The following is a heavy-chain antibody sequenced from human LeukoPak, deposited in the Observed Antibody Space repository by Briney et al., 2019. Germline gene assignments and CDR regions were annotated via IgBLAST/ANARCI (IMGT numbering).Heavy chain of an antibody. Sequence: GGSLRLSCAASGFTFSSYAMHWVRQAPGKGLEWVAVISYDGSNKYYADSVKGRFTISRDNSKNTLYLQMNSLRAEDTAVYYCATRRTTVTFLDYWGQGTLVTVSS. D-gene: IGHD4-11*01. CDR1: GFTFSSYA. V-gene: IGHV3-30*04. CDR3: ATRRTTVTFLDY. CDR2: ISYDGSNK. J-gene: IGHJ4*02.